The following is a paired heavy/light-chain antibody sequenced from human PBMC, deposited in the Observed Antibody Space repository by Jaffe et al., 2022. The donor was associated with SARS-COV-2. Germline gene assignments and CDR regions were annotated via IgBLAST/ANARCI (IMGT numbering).Light chain of an antibody. CDR2: GAS. Sequence: EIVLTQSPGTLSLSPGERATLSCRASQSVSSSYLAWYQQKPGQAPRLLIYGASRRATGIPDRFSGGGSGTDFTLTISRLEPEDFAVYYCQQYGSSPAITFGQGTRLEIK. CDR3: QQYGSSPAIT. J-gene: IGKJ5*01. CDR1: QSVSSSY. V-gene: IGKV3-20*01.
Heavy chain of an antibody. CDR2: TYYRSKWYN. CDR3: ARAPGAAAAVDV. Sequence: QVHLQQSGPGLVKPSQTLSLTCAISGDSVSSDSVAWNWIRQSPSRGLEWLGRTYYRSKWYNDYAVSVKSRITINPDTSKNQFSLQLNSVTPEDTAMYYCARAPGAAAAVDVWGQGTTVTVSS. D-gene: IGHD6-13*01. J-gene: IGHJ6*02. CDR1: GDSVSSDSVA. V-gene: IGHV6-1*01.